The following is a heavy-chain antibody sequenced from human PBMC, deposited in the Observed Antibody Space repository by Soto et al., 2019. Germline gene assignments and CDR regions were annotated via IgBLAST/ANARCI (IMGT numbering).Heavy chain of an antibody. CDR3: ARDDPYSSGPYYFDY. D-gene: IGHD6-19*01. V-gene: IGHV1-69*13. CDR1: GGTFSSYA. J-gene: IGHJ4*02. Sequence: SVKVSCKASGGTFSSYAISWVRQAPGQGLEWMGGIIPIFGTANYAQKFQGRVTITADASTSTAYMELRSLRSDDTAVYYCARDDPYSSGPYYFDYWGQGTLVTVSS. CDR2: IIPIFGTA.